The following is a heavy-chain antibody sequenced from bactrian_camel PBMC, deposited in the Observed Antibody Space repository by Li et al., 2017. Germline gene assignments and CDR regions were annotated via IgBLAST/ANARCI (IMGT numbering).Heavy chain of an antibody. CDR3: TKDRSYGTRNWVQST. CDR1: GFKDDRYC. D-gene: IGHD3*01. CDR2: IDSDGDT. J-gene: IGHJ4*01. V-gene: IGHV3S55*01. Sequence: HVQLVESGGGSVQTGGSLRLSCVGSGFKDDRYCLAWFRQIGGQEREGVASIDSDGDTTYADSVKGRFTISRDNAKNNLYLQMDSLKVEDTAMYYCTKDRSYGTRNWVQSTRGQGTQVTVS.